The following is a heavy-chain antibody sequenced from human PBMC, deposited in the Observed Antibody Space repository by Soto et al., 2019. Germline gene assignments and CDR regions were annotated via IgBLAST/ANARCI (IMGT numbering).Heavy chain of an antibody. CDR2: IIPIFGTA. V-gene: IGHV1-69*13. Sequence: ASVKVSCKASGGTFRNSAISWVRQAPGQGLEWMGGIIPIFGTANYAQKFQGRVTITADESTSTAYMELSSLRSEDTAVYYCAREGQWLAHNWFDPWGQGTLVTVSS. D-gene: IGHD6-19*01. J-gene: IGHJ5*02. CDR1: GGTFRNSA. CDR3: AREGQWLAHNWFDP.